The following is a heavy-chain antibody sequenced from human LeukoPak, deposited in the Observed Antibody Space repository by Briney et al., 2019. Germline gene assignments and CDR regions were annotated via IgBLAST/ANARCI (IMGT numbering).Heavy chain of an antibody. CDR1: GFIFTNYF. D-gene: IGHD2-21*01. J-gene: IGHJ4*02. V-gene: IGHV3-23*01. CDR3: AKSRAYSQDPVDY. Sequence: GGSLRLSCAASGFIFTNYFMSWVRQAPGQGLEWVSGIGGSGVITYYADSVKGRFTLSRDNSKNTLYLQMNSLRAEDTAVYYCAKSRAYSQDPVDYWGQGTLVTVSS. CDR2: IGGSGVIT.